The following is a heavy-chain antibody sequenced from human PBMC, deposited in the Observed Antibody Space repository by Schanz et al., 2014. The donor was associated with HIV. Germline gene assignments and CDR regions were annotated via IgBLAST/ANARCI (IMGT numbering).Heavy chain of an antibody. J-gene: IGHJ4*02. CDR3: ARDWRPNYDFWSGSIGVIGMDV. CDR1: RFNFTTYG. Sequence: QLQLVESGGGAIQPGRSLRLSCAASRFNFTTYGMHWVRQAPGRGLEWLAVIWYDGSNKYYADSVKGRFTISRDNSKNTLYLQMNSLRAEDTAVYYCARDWRPNYDFWSGSIGVIGMDVWGQGTLLTVSS. D-gene: IGHD3-3*01. V-gene: IGHV3-33*01. CDR2: IWYDGSNK.